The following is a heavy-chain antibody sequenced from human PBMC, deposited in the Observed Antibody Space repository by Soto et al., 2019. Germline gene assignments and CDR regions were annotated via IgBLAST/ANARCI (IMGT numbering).Heavy chain of an antibody. D-gene: IGHD2-2*01. CDR3: AFGVVPAATDYYYYMDV. Sequence: QVQLVQSGAEVKKPGASVKVSCKASGYTFTSYGISCVRQAPGQGLEWMGWISAYNGNTNYAQKLQGRVTMTTDTSTSTAYMELRSLRSDDTAVYYCAFGVVPAATDYYYYMDVWGKGTTVTVSS. CDR2: ISAYNGNT. J-gene: IGHJ6*03. CDR1: GYTFTSYG. V-gene: IGHV1-18*01.